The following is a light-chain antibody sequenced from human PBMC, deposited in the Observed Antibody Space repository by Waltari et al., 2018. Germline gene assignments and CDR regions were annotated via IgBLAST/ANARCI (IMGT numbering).Light chain of an antibody. J-gene: IGKJ4*01. CDR1: QSVRSY. Sequence: EIVLTQSPATLSLSPGERATLSCRASQSVRSYLVWYQRKPGQATRLLIYDASNRATGIPARFSGSGSGTDFTLTISSLEPEDFAVYYCQQRSDWPTFGGGTKVEIK. CDR3: QQRSDWPT. CDR2: DAS. V-gene: IGKV3-11*01.